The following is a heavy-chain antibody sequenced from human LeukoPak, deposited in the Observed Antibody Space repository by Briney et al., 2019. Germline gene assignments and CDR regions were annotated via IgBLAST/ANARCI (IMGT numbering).Heavy chain of an antibody. CDR3: ARDRTTVATPRWFDR. Sequence: PGGSLRLSCAASGFTFSDYSMNWVRRAPGKGLEWVSYISSSSSIIYYEDSVKGRFTISRDNAKKSLYLRMNSLRDEDTTVYYCARDRTTVATPRWFDRCSQGTLLTVPS. CDR1: GFTFSDYS. J-gene: IGHJ5*02. V-gene: IGHV3-48*02. CDR2: ISSSSSII. D-gene: IGHD4-23*01.